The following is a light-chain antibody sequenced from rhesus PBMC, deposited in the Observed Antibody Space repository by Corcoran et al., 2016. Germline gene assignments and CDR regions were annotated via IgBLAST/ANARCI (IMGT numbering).Light chain of an antibody. CDR3: LQHNSYPHS. V-gene: IGKV1-28*01. J-gene: IGKJ2*01. CDR2: AAS. Sequence: DIQMTQSPSSLSASVGDTVTITCRASQGIRSYLTWFQPKPGKAPKLLIYAASSLESGVPSRFSGSGSVTKFTRSISSLQPEEFAVYYCLQHNSYPHSFGQGTKVESK. CDR1: QGIRSY.